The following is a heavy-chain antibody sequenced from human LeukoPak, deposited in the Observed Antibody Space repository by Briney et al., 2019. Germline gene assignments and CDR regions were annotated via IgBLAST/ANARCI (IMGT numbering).Heavy chain of an antibody. D-gene: IGHD3-10*01. Sequence: SETLSLTCAVYGGSFSGYCWSWIRQPPGKGLEWVGEINHSGSTNYNPSLKSRVTISVDTSKNQFSLKLSSVTAADTAVYYCARGEVLLWFGELFLWGQGTLVTVSS. V-gene: IGHV4-34*01. J-gene: IGHJ4*02. CDR1: GGSFSGYC. CDR3: ARGEVLLWFGELFL. CDR2: INHSGST.